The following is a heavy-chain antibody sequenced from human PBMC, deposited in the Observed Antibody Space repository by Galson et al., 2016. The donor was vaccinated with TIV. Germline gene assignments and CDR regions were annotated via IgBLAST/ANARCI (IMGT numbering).Heavy chain of an antibody. CDR2: INNSGGTT. V-gene: IGHV3-23*01. CDR3: AVPHEGYTPSGY. D-gene: IGHD5-18*01. J-gene: IGHJ4*02. Sequence: SLRLSCAASGFTFSNYAMSWVRQAPGKGLEWVSTINNSGGTTYYADSVKGRLTISRDNSKNTLYLQMTSLTAEDTAVYFCAVPHEGYTPSGYWGQGALVTVSS. CDR1: GFTFSNYA.